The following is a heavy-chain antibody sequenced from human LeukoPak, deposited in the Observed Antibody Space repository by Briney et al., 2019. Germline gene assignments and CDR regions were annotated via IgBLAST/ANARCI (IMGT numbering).Heavy chain of an antibody. CDR3: ARQRAGSSSLNWFDP. CDR1: GGSISSSSNY. CDR2: MYYSGST. J-gene: IGHJ5*02. D-gene: IGHD6-13*01. Sequence: PSETLSLTCTVSGGSISSSSNYWGWIRQPPGKGLEWIGSMYYSGSTYYNPSVKSRVTISVDTSKNQFSLKLSSVTAADTAVYYCARQRAGSSSLNWFDPWGQGTLVTVSS. V-gene: IGHV4-39*01.